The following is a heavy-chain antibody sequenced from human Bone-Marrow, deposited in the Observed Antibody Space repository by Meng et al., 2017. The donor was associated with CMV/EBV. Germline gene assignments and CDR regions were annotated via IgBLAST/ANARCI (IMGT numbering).Heavy chain of an antibody. CDR1: GGSISSHC. CDR2: IYTSGST. CDR3: ARRCLLRYSSYYFDL. Sequence: VQLQSSAPGLGTPACTPSPPCTVSGGSISSHCWSWIRQPAGKGLEWIGRIYTSGSTNYNPSLKSRVTMSVYTSKNQFSLKLSSLTAADTAVYYCARRCLLRYSSYYFDLWGRGTLVTVSS. V-gene: IGHV4-4*07. D-gene: IGHD3-9*01. J-gene: IGHJ2*01.